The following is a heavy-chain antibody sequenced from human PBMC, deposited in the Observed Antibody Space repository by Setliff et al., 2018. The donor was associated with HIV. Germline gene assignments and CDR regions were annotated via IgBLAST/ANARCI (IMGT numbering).Heavy chain of an antibody. J-gene: IGHJ4*02. CDR1: GYTFTSYD. V-gene: IGHV1-8*02. D-gene: IGHD3-3*01. CDR2: MNPNRGHT. Sequence: ASVKVSCKASGYTFTSYDINWVRQATGQGLEWMGWMNPNRGHTGYAQKFQGSVTMPRDTSINTSYMALSRLRSDDTAVYYCARDGKTYYTFWSGHDYWGQGTLVTVSS. CDR3: ARDGKTYYTFWSGHDY.